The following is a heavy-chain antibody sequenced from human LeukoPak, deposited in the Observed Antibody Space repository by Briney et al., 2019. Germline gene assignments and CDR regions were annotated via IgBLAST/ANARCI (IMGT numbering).Heavy chain of an antibody. CDR3: ARDGYCSGGSCLNWFDP. Sequence: PGGSLRLSCAASGFIFSSYSMNWVRQAPGKGLEWVSYISSSSSAIYYADSVKGRFTISRDNAKNSLYLQMNSLRAEDTAVYYCARDGYCSGGSCLNWFDPWGQGTLVTVSS. CDR2: ISSSSSAI. J-gene: IGHJ5*02. CDR1: GFIFSSYS. V-gene: IGHV3-48*04. D-gene: IGHD2-15*01.